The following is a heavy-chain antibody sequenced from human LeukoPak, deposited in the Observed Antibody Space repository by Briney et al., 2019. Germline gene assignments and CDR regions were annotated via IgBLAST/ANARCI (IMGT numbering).Heavy chain of an antibody. V-gene: IGHV1-18*01. Sequence: ASVKVSCKASGYTFTSYGISWVRQAPGQGLERMGWISAYNGNTNYAQKLQGRVTMTTDTSTSTAYMELRSLRSDDTAVYYCARTKTTVTTNHWFDPWGQGTLVTVSS. CDR3: ARTKTTVTTNHWFDP. CDR2: ISAYNGNT. D-gene: IGHD4-17*01. CDR1: GYTFTSYG. J-gene: IGHJ5*02.